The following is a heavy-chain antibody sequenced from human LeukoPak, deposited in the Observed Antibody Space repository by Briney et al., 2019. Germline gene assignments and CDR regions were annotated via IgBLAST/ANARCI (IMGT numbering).Heavy chain of an antibody. D-gene: IGHD3-10*01. CDR2: ISTSGTS. J-gene: IGHJ3*02. V-gene: IGHV4-61*02. CDR3: ARDMYYNPVRFDI. Sequence: SETLSLICTVSGGSISSGSYYWSWIRQPAGKGLEWIGRISTSGTSNYNPSLNSRVTISLDTSKNQFSLRLSSVTAADTAVYYCARDMYYNPVRFDIWGQGTMVTVSS. CDR1: GGSISSGSYY.